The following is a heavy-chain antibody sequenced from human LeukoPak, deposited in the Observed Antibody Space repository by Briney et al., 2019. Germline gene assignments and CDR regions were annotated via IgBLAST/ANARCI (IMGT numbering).Heavy chain of an antibody. D-gene: IGHD1-26*01. CDR3: AKGRPPYSGSYYY. CDR2: ISGSGGST. CDR1: GFTFSSYA. J-gene: IGHJ4*02. Sequence: GGSLRLSCAASGFTFSSYAMSWVRQAPGKGLEWVSAISGSGGSTYYADSVKGRLTISRDNSENTLYLQMNSLRAEDTAVYYCAKGRPPYSGSYYYWGQGTLVTVPS. V-gene: IGHV3-23*01.